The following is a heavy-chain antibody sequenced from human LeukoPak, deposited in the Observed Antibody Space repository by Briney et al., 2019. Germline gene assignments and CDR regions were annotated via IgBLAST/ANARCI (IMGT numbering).Heavy chain of an antibody. V-gene: IGHV1-8*01. CDR1: GYTFTNYD. Sequence: GASVKVSCKASGYTFTNYDINWVRQATGQGLEWMGWMNPNSGNTGYAQKFQGRVTMTRNTSISTAYVELSSLRSEDTAVYYCARVVVIIKTPSLYYFDYWGQGTLVTVSS. CDR3: ARVVVIIKTPSLYYFDY. CDR2: MNPNSGNT. J-gene: IGHJ4*02. D-gene: IGHD3-22*01.